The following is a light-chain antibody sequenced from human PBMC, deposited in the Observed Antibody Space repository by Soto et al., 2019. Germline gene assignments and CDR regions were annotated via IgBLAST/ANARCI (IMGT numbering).Light chain of an antibody. J-gene: IGKJ1*01. CDR3: QQYNSYSPA. Sequence: DIHITQSPSTLSASVGDRVTITCRASQSISSWLAWYQQEPGKAPKLLIYDASSLESGVPSRFSGSGSGTEFTLTISSLQPDDFATYYCQQYNSYSPAFGQGTKVDIK. CDR2: DAS. CDR1: QSISSW. V-gene: IGKV1-5*01.